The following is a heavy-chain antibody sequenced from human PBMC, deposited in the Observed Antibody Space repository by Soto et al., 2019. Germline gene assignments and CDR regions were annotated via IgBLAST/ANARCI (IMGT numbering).Heavy chain of an antibody. CDR1: GYTFSNYD. CDR3: AKVSRKGSAIDFDY. Sequence: QVQLVQSGAELKKPGASVKVSCKASGYTFSNYDMNWVRQATGQGPEWIGWVNPNNGDTGYAQKFQGRVTLTTYISTTTAYMELTRLRSEDTDIYYCAKVSRKGSAIDFDYWGQGTLITVSS. V-gene: IGHV1-8*01. CDR2: VNPNNGDT. J-gene: IGHJ4*02. D-gene: IGHD3-10*01.